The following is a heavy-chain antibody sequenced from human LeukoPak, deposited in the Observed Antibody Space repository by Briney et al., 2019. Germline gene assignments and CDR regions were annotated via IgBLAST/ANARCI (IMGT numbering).Heavy chain of an antibody. V-gene: IGHV3-74*01. Sequence: PGGSLRLSCAASGFTFSDYWMHWVRQAPGKGLVWVSRVNGDGRTTTYADSVKGRFTISRHNAKNTLYLKMNSLRADDTAIYYCARPGDGFDYWGQGILVTVSS. J-gene: IGHJ4*02. CDR3: ARPGDGFDY. CDR1: GFTFSDYW. CDR2: VNGDGRTT. D-gene: IGHD3-10*01.